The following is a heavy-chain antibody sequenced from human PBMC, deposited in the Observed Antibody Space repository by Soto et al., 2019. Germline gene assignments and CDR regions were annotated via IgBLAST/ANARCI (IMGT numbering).Heavy chain of an antibody. CDR1: GFTFSSYA. D-gene: IGHD3-22*01. CDR2: ISYDGSNK. CDR3: ARDYWPYDSSGYLYY. J-gene: IGHJ4*02. Sequence: QVQLVESGGGVVQPGRSLRLSCAASGFTFSSYAMHWVRQAPGKGLEWVAVISYDGSNKYYADSVKGRFTISRDNSKNTLYLQMNSLRAEDTAVYYCARDYWPYDSSGYLYYWGQGTLVTVSS. V-gene: IGHV3-30-3*01.